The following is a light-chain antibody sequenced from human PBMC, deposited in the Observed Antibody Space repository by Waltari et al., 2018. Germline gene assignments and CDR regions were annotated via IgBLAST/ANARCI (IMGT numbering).Light chain of an antibody. Sequence: DIQLTQSPSFMSASVGDRVTITCRARQGISSYLAWYQQKPGKAPELLIYTASTLQSGVPSRFSGSGSGTEFTLTISSLQPEDFATYYCQHLNSYPVTFGQGTKLEIK. CDR3: QHLNSYPVT. V-gene: IGKV1-9*01. J-gene: IGKJ2*01. CDR2: TAS. CDR1: QGISSY.